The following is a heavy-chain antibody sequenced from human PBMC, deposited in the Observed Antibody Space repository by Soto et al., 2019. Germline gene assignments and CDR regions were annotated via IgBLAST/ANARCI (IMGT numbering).Heavy chain of an antibody. Sequence: QVQLVESGGGVVQAGRSLRLSCAASGFAFSSYGIHWVRQAPGKGLEWVAGISYDGSNEHYTDSVKGRFTISRDNSKNTLYLQMNSLRAEDTAGYYCAKDTYFYDTSGYYIFDYWGQGTLVTVSS. CDR1: GFAFSSYG. D-gene: IGHD3-22*01. J-gene: IGHJ4*02. CDR2: ISYDGSNE. CDR3: AKDTYFYDTSGYYIFDY. V-gene: IGHV3-30*18.